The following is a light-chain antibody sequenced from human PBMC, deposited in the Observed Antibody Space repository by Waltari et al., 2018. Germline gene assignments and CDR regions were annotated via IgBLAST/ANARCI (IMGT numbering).Light chain of an antibody. CDR2: EVT. J-gene: IGLJ1*01. Sequence: QSALTQPASVSGSPGQSITISCTGTSSDIGGYNFVSWYQQHPGKAPELMIYEVTKRPAGVSNRFSGSKSGNTASLTISGLQAEDEADYYCSSYTTTTTLLFGTGTKVTVL. V-gene: IGLV2-14*01. CDR3: SSYTTTTTLL. CDR1: SSDIGGYNF.